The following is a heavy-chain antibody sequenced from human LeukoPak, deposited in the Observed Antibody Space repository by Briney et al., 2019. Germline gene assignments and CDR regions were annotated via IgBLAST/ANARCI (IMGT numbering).Heavy chain of an antibody. J-gene: IGHJ3*02. CDR2: IIPIFGTA. CDR3: ARQEDNWYAFDI. V-gene: IGHV1-69*05. CDR1: GGTFSSYA. D-gene: IGHD1-20*01. Sequence: ASVKVSCKASGGTFSSYAISWVRQAPGQGLECMGEIIPIFGTANNAQTFQGRVTITTDKSTSTAYMEMSSLRAENTAVYYCARQEDNWYAFDIWGQGTMVTVSS.